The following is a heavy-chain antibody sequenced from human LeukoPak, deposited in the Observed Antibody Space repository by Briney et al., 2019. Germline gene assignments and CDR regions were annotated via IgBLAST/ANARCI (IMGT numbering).Heavy chain of an antibody. CDR3: ARLFPDIGYCSGGSCYSGLTGWFDP. CDR2: IYPGDSDT. V-gene: IGHV5-51*01. J-gene: IGHJ5*02. D-gene: IGHD2-15*01. CDR1: GYSFTSYW. Sequence: GESLKISCKGSGYSFTSYWIGWVRQMPRKGLEWMGIIYPGDSDTRYSPSFQGQVTISADKSISTAYLQWSSLKASDTAMYYCARLFPDIGYCSGGSCYSGLTGWFDPWGQGALVTVSS.